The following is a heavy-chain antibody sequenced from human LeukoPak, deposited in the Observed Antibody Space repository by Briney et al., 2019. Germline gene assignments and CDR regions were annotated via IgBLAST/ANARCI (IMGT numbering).Heavy chain of an antibody. CDR3: ARDRRFIRVTRSGPRAFDI. Sequence: SETLSLTCTVSGGSISSYYWSWIRQPAGKGLEWIGRIYTSGSTNYNPSLKSRVTMSVDTSKNQFSLKLSSVTAADTAVYYCARDRRFIRVTRSGPRAFDIWGQGTMVTVSS. CDR2: IYTSGST. D-gene: IGHD4-11*01. J-gene: IGHJ3*02. CDR1: GGSISSYY. V-gene: IGHV4-4*07.